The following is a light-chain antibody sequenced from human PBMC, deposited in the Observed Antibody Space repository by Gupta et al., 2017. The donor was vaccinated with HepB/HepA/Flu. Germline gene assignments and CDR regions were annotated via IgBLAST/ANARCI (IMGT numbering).Light chain of an antibody. CDR3: SSYTSSSTVV. CDR2: DVS. Sequence: QSALTQPASVSGSPGQSITISCTGTSSDVGGYHYVSWYQQHPSKAPKLMIYDVSNRPSGVSNRFSGAKSGNTASLNISGLQAEDEADYYCSSYTSSSTVVFGGGTKLTVL. J-gene: IGLJ2*01. CDR1: SSDVGGYHY. V-gene: IGLV2-14*03.